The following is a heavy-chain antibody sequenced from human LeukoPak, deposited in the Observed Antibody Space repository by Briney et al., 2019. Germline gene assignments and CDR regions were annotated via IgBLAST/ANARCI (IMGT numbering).Heavy chain of an antibody. CDR3: ARERITMVRGVFVYYYGMDV. CDR1: GGSISNYY. D-gene: IGHD3-10*01. J-gene: IGHJ6*02. V-gene: IGHV4-59*01. CDR2: IYYSGST. Sequence: SETLSLTCLVSGGSISNYYWSWLRQPPGKGLEWIGNIYYSGSTNYNPSLKSRVTISVDTSKNQFSLKLSSVTAADTAVYYCARERITMVRGVFVYYYGMDVWGPGTTVTVSS.